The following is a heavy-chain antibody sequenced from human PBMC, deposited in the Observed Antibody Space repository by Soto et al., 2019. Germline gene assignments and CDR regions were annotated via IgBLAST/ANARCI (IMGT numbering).Heavy chain of an antibody. Sequence: GGSLRLSCAASGFTFRSYAMSWVRQAPGKGLEWVSAVSASGTGTYYSDSVKGRFTTSRDNSKNTLYLQMNSLRAEDTALYYCARDQGASYGLYYFDYWGQGTLVTVSS. J-gene: IGHJ4*02. CDR1: GFTFRSYA. V-gene: IGHV3-23*01. D-gene: IGHD5-18*01. CDR3: ARDQGASYGLYYFDY. CDR2: VSASGTGT.